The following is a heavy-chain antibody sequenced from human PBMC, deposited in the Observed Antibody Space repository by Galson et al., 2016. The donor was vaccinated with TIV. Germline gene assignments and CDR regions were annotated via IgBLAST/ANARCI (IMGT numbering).Heavy chain of an antibody. V-gene: IGHV1-69*05. J-gene: IGHJ4*02. CDR2: INPIFGTA. D-gene: IGHD3-10*01. Sequence: SVKVFCKASGGTFSNFVISWVRQAPGQGLEWMGSINPIFGTANYAQKFQGRVTITTDTSTSTIYMELSGLRSEDTAVYYCARGRGYYFGSGSSYFDYWGQGSLVTVSS. CDR1: GGTFSNFV. CDR3: ARGRGYYFGSGSSYFDY.